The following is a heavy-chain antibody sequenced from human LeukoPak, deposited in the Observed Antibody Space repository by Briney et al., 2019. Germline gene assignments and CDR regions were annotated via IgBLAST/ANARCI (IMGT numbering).Heavy chain of an antibody. J-gene: IGHJ4*02. CDR2: IWYDGSNK. CDR3: ARDSGWYFGPLDY. V-gene: IGHV3-33*01. Sequence: GGSLRLSCAASGFTFSSYGMHWVRQAPAKGLEWVAVIWYDGSNKYYADSVKGRFTISRDNSKNTLYLQMNSLRAEDTAVYYCARDSGWYFGPLDYWGQGTLVTVPS. CDR1: GFTFSSYG. D-gene: IGHD6-19*01.